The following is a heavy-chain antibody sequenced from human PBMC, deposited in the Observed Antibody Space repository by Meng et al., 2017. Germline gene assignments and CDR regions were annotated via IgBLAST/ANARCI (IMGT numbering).Heavy chain of an antibody. CDR2: IYYSGST. D-gene: IGHD3-10*01. V-gene: IGHV4-31*03. CDR3: AREGFSHAFDI. CDR1: GGSISSGGYY. Sequence: SETLSLTCTVSGGSISSGGYYWSWIRQHPGKGLEWIGYIYYSGSTYYNPSLKSRVTISVDTSKNQFSLKLSSVTAADTAVYYCAREGFSHAFDIWGQGTMVTVSS. J-gene: IGHJ3*02.